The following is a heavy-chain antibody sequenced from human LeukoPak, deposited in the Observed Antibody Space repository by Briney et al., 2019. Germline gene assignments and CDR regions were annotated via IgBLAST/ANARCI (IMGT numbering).Heavy chain of an antibody. CDR1: GGSISSYY. CDR3: ARGLYAGAFDY. V-gene: IGHV4-59*01. J-gene: IGHJ4*02. D-gene: IGHD3-3*01. CDR2: IYYSGST. Sequence: SETLSLTCAASGGSISSYYWSWIRHPPGKGLEWIGYIYYSGSTNYNPSLKSRVTISVDTSKNQFSLKLSSVTAADTAVYYCARGLYAGAFDYWGQGTLVTVSS.